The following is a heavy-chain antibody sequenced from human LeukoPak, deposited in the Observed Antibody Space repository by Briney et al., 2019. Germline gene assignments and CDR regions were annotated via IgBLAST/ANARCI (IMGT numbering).Heavy chain of an antibody. Sequence: SETLSLTCTVSGGSISSSSYYWGWIRQPPGTGLEWIGSIYYRGSTKYNTSLKSRVSLSVDTSKNQFSLKLSSVTAADTAVYYCARGRRYDWARTDYWGQGTLVTVSS. CDR3: ARGRRYDWARTDY. CDR2: IYYRGST. J-gene: IGHJ4*02. CDR1: GGSISSSSYY. V-gene: IGHV4-39*01. D-gene: IGHD5-12*01.